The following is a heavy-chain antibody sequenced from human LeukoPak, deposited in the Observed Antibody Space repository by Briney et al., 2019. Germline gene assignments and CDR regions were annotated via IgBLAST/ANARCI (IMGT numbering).Heavy chain of an antibody. J-gene: IGHJ4*02. CDR2: IKQDGSGK. Sequence: PGGSLRLSCAASGFTFSSHWMNWVRQAPGKGLEWVANIKQDGSGKYYVDSVKGRFTISGDNAKKSLYLQMNSLRAEDTAVYYCARDSDHIDGANFDYWGQGTLVTVSS. CDR3: ARDSDHIDGANFDY. CDR1: GFTFSSHW. D-gene: IGHD1-14*01. V-gene: IGHV3-7*01.